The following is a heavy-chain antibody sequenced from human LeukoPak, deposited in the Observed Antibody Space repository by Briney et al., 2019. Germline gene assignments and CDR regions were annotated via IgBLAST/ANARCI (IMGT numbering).Heavy chain of an antibody. CDR1: GGTFSSYA. CDR2: IIPIFGTA. CDR3: ARVLLWFGELFWAFDI. D-gene: IGHD3-10*01. J-gene: IGHJ3*02. Sequence: SVKVSCKASGGTFSSYAISWVRQAPGQGLEWMGGIIPIFGTANYAQKFQGRVTITADESTSTAYMELSSLRSEDTAVYYCARVLLWFGELFWAFDIWGQGTMVTVSS. V-gene: IGHV1-69*13.